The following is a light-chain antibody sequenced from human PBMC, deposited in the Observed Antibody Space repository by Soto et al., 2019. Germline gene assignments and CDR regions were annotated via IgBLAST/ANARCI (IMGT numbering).Light chain of an antibody. CDR3: QQYDDLPFT. V-gene: IGKV1-33*01. Sequence: DIHMTQSPSSLSASLGYIVTFTCXASQDISNFLNWYQQKPGRAPRLLIYDASNLETGVPSRFSGSGSGTHFTFTITSLQPEDFATYYCQQYDDLPFTFGPGTKVDI. CDR1: QDISNF. J-gene: IGKJ3*01. CDR2: DAS.